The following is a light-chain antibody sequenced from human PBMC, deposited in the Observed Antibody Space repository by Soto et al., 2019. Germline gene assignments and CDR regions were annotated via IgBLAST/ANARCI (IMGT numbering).Light chain of an antibody. J-gene: IGKJ1*01. V-gene: IGKV1-5*03. Sequence: DIQLTQSPSTLSASVGDRVTITCRASQSVGGWLAWYQQKPGKAPNLLIYKASSIKSGVPPRFSGSGSGTEFTLTISSLQPDDSATYYCQQYNSYSPWTFGQGTKVDIK. CDR1: QSVGGW. CDR3: QQYNSYSPWT. CDR2: KAS.